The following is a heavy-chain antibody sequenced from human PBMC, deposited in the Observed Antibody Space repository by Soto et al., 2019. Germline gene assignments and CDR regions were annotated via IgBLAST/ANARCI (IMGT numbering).Heavy chain of an antibody. D-gene: IGHD3-10*01. CDR3: ARAGLSYGHPRF. J-gene: IGHJ4*02. CDR1: GGPIKTGDYY. CDR2: VFYSGAT. Sequence: PPEKLCVTYNVSGGPIKTGDYYWNWIRQPPGKGLEWIGYVFYSGATNYSPSLKSRAAISMDTSKNQFSLSLTSVTASDTAVYYCARAGLSYGHPRFWAQG. V-gene: IGHV4-30-4*01.